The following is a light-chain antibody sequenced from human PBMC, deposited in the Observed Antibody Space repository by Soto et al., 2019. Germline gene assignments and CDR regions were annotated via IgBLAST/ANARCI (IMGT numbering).Light chain of an antibody. J-gene: IGKJ1*01. CDR3: QLYNSYSLR. CDR1: QSVRSD. V-gene: IGKV3-15*01. Sequence: EIVMTQSPATLSASLGERATLSCRASQSVRSDLAWYQQKPGQAPKLFIYDEYTWPTGVPSRVSGSGSGTEFTLTISGLQAEDFAIYYCQLYNSYSLRFGQGTKVDIK. CDR2: DEY.